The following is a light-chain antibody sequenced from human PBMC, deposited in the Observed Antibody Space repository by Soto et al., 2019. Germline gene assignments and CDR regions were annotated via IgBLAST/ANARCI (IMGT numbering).Light chain of an antibody. CDR1: QSVSSN. CDR3: QQYNNWPRT. J-gene: IGKJ1*01. V-gene: IGKV3-15*01. Sequence: ELVMTQSPATLSESTGERATLSCRASQSVSSNLAWYPQKHGQAPRLLIYGASTRATGIPARFSVSVSGTELTLNLSSLQSEDCAVYYGQQYNNWPRTFGQGTKVDIK. CDR2: GAS.